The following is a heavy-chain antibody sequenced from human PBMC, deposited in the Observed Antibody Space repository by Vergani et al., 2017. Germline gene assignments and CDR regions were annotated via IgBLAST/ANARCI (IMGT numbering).Heavy chain of an antibody. CDR3: KGEGYSYGGDY. J-gene: IGHJ4*02. CDR1: GFSFSGYW. CDR2: IRSKAYGGTT. V-gene: IGHV3-49*04. D-gene: IGHD5-18*01. Sequence: EVQLVESGGGLIHPGGSLRLSCEGSGFSFSGYWMHWVRQAPGKGLEWVGFIRSKAYGGTTEYAASVKGRFTISRDDSKSIAYLQMNSLKTEDTAVYYCKGEGYSYGGDYWGQGTLVTVSS.